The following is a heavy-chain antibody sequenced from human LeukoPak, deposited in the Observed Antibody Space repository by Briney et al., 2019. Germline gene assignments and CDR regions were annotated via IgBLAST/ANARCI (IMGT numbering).Heavy chain of an antibody. CDR1: GFTFSDYY. D-gene: IGHD1-26*01. J-gene: IGHJ4*02. Sequence: GGSLRLSCAASGFTFSDYYMSWIRQAPGKGLEGVSYISSSSSYTNYADSVKGRFTISRDNAKNSLYLQMNSLRAEDTAVYYCARAVIVGATRGHFDYWGQGTLVTVSS. V-gene: IGHV3-11*05. CDR2: ISSSSSYT. CDR3: ARAVIVGATRGHFDY.